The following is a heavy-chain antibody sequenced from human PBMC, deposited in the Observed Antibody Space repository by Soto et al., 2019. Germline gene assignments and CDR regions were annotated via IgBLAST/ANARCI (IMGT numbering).Heavy chain of an antibody. D-gene: IGHD1-26*01. CDR3: ARWLGIVGGPPGGVDY. V-gene: IGHV3-30-3*01. CDR2: ISYDGSNK. J-gene: IGHJ4*02. Sequence: QVQLVESGGGVVQPGRSLRLSCAASGFTFSSYAMHWVRQAPGKGLEWVAVISYDGSNKYYADSVKGRFTISRDNSKNTVYLQMNRLRGEDTGVYYCARWLGIVGGPPGGVDYWGQGTLVTVSA. CDR1: GFTFSSYA.